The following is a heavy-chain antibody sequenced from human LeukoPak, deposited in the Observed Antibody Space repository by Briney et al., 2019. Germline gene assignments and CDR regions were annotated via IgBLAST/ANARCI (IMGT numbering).Heavy chain of an antibody. CDR2: ISAYNGNT. J-gene: IGHJ4*02. CDR1: GYTFTSYG. Sequence: ASVKVSCKASGYTFTSYGISWVRQAPGQGLEWMGWISAYNGNTNYAQKLQGRVTMTTDTSTSTVYMELSSLRSEDTAVYYCARDPGGGYDSSGYYFDYWGQGTLVTVSS. CDR3: ARDPGGGYDSSGYYFDY. D-gene: IGHD3-22*01. V-gene: IGHV1-18*01.